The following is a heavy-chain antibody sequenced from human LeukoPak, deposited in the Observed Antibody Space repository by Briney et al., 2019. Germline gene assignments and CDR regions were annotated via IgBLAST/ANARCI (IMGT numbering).Heavy chain of an antibody. Sequence: GFLRLSCAASGFTFSNYWMHWVRQAPGKGLEYFSRINSDGSSTNYADSVKGRFTISRDNAKNTLYLHMNSLRAEDTAVYYCARAVLMVYAPLDVWGKGTTVTVSS. V-gene: IGHV3-74*01. CDR2: INSDGSST. D-gene: IGHD2-8*01. CDR3: ARAVLMVYAPLDV. CDR1: GFTFSNYW. J-gene: IGHJ6*04.